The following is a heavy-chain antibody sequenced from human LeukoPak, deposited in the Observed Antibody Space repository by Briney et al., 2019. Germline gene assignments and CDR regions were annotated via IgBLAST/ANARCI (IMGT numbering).Heavy chain of an antibody. V-gene: IGHV3-43*02. D-gene: IGHD2-2*01. J-gene: IGHJ6*03. CDR2: ISGDGGST. CDR1: GFTFDDYA. CDR3: AKDIVPAARTPYYYYYMDV. Sequence: GGSLRLSCAASGFTFDDYAMHWVRQAPGKGLEWVSLISGDGGSTYYADSVKGRFTISRDNSKNTLYLQMNSLRAEDTAVYYCAKDIVPAARTPYYYYYMDVWGKGTTVTVSS.